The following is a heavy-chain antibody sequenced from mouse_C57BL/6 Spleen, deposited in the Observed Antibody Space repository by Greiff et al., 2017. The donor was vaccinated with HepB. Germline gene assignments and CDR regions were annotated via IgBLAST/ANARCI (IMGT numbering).Heavy chain of an antibody. CDR1: GFNIKDYY. CDR3: TTLTGFYAMDY. D-gene: IGHD4-1*01. Sequence: VQLQQSGAELVRPGASVKLSCTASGFNIKDYYMHWVKQRPEQGLEWIGRIDPEDGDTEYAPKFQGKVTMTADTSSNTAYLQLSSLTSEDTAVYYCTTLTGFYAMDYWGQGTSVTVSS. J-gene: IGHJ4*01. CDR2: IDPEDGDT. V-gene: IGHV14-1*01.